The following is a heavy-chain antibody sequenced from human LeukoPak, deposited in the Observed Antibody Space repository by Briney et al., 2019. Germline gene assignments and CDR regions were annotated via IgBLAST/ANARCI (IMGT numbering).Heavy chain of an antibody. CDR3: VSFYETY. CDR1: GFTFSSYA. Sequence: GGSLRLSCAASGFTFSSYAMHRVRQAPGKGLEWVAVISYDGSNKYYADSVKGRFTIFRDNSKNTVYLQMNSLRAEDTAVYYCVSFYETYWGRGTLVTVSS. CDR2: ISYDGSNK. J-gene: IGHJ4*02. D-gene: IGHD2/OR15-2a*01. V-gene: IGHV3-30-3*01.